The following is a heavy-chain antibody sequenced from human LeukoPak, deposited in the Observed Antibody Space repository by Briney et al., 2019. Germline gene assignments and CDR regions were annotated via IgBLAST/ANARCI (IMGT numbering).Heavy chain of an antibody. D-gene: IGHD2-21*02. CDR1: GFTFSSYP. J-gene: IGHJ4*02. CDR3: AKYIVVTATRTFDY. V-gene: IGHV3-23*01. Sequence: PGGSLRLSCAASGFTFSSYPMSWVRQAPGKGLEWVSAISGSGSSTYYADSVKGRFTISRDNSKNTLYLQINSLRAEDTAVYYCAKYIVVTATRTFDYWGQGTLVTVSS. CDR2: ISGSGSST.